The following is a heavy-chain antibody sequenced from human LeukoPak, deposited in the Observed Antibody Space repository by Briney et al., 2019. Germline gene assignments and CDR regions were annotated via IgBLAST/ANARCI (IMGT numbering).Heavy chain of an antibody. J-gene: IGHJ4*02. Sequence: GRSLRLSCAASGFTFSSYGMHWVRQAPGKGLEWVAVMWYDGSNKYYADSVKGRFTISRDNSKNTLYLQMNSLRAEDTAVYYCARGLGIAAAGVDYWGQGTLVTVSS. V-gene: IGHV3-33*01. CDR3: ARGLGIAAAGVDY. D-gene: IGHD6-13*01. CDR2: MWYDGSNK. CDR1: GFTFSSYG.